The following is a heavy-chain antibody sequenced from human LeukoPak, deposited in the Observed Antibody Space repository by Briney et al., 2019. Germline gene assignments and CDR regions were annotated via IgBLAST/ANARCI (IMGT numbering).Heavy chain of an antibody. D-gene: IGHD3-10*01. CDR1: GGTFSSYA. V-gene: IGHV1-69*04. Sequence: SVRVSCKASGGTFSSYAISWVRQAPGQGLEWMGRIIPILGIANYAQKFQGRVTITADKSTSTAYMELSSLRSEDTAVYYCASLSRSVYGSGSRNWFDPWGQGTLVTVSS. CDR3: ASLSRSVYGSGSRNWFDP. J-gene: IGHJ5*02. CDR2: IIPILGIA.